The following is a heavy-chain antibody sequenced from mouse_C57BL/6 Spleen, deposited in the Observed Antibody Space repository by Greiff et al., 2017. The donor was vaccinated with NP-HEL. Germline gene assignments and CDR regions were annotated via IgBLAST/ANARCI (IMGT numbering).Heavy chain of an antibody. Sequence: EVKLMESGGGLVKPGGSLKLSCAASGFTFSDYGMHWVRQAPEKGLEWVAYISSGSSTIYYADTVKGRFTISRDNAKNALFLQITSLRSEYTAMYYCAVTTGGYFDYWGQGTTLTVSS. CDR2: ISSGSSTI. CDR1: GFTFSDYG. CDR3: AVTTGGYFDY. D-gene: IGHD2-12*01. V-gene: IGHV5-17*01. J-gene: IGHJ2*01.